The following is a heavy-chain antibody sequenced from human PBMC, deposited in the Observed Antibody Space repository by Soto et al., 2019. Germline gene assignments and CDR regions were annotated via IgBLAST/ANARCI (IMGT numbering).Heavy chain of an antibody. D-gene: IGHD5-18*01. Sequence: PGGSLRLSCAASGFTFSSYGMHWVRQAPGKGLEWVAVIWYDGSNKYYADSVKGRFTISRDNSKNTLYLQMNSLRAEDTAVYYCARETADTAMLWDAFDTWGQGTMVTVSS. CDR2: IWYDGSNK. V-gene: IGHV3-33*01. CDR1: GFTFSSYG. J-gene: IGHJ3*02. CDR3: ARETADTAMLWDAFDT.